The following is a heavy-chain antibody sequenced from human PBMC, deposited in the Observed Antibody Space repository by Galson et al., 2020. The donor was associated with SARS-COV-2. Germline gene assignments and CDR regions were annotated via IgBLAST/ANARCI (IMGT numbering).Heavy chain of an antibody. Sequence: GESLKISCAASGFTFSSYGMHWVRQAPGKGLEWVAIISFDGSVKYYTDSLKDRFTISRDNSKNTLYLQMTSLTLEDAAVYYCAKDLSHCTGGSCYSVDYWGQGTLVTVSS. V-gene: IGHV3-30*18. CDR1: GFTFSSYG. D-gene: IGHD2-15*01. CDR3: AKDLSHCTGGSCYSVDY. CDR2: ISFDGSVK. J-gene: IGHJ4*02.